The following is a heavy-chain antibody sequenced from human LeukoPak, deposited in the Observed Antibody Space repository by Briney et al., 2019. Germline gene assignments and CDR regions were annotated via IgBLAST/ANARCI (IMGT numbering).Heavy chain of an antibody. D-gene: IGHD6-13*01. J-gene: IGHJ4*02. CDR2: ISSGGSST. CDR3: AKDILAAGLFFDY. V-gene: IGHV3-23*01. Sequence: GGSLRLSCAASGFPFNKYAMNWVRQAPGKGLEWVSAISSGGSSTYYPDSVKGRFTISRDNSKNTVSLHMNSLRAEDTAVYYCAKDILAAGLFFDYWGQGALVTVSS. CDR1: GFPFNKYA.